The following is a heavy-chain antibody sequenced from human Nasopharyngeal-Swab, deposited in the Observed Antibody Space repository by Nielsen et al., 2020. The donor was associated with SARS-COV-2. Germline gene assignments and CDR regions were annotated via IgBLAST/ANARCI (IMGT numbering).Heavy chain of an antibody. D-gene: IGHD4-17*01. CDR2: ISGSGGST. Sequence: SSAASGSTFSSYAMSWVRQAPGKGLEWVSAISGSGGSTYYADSLKGRFTISRDNSKNTLYLQMNSLRAEDTAVYYCAKWAVTTLTFDYWGQGTLVTVSS. CDR3: AKWAVTTLTFDY. CDR1: GSTFSSYA. V-gene: IGHV3-23*01. J-gene: IGHJ4*02.